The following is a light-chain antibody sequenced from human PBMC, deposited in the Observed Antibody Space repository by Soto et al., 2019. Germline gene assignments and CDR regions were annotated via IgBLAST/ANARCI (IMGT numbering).Light chain of an antibody. Sequence: DIQMTQSPSTLSASVGDRVTITCRASQSISSWLAWYQQKPGKAPKLLIYDASSLESGVPSRFSGSGSGTEFTLTITSMPTDDFATYYCQQYNSCPLTFGGGTKVDIK. CDR2: DAS. CDR1: QSISSW. V-gene: IGKV1-5*01. CDR3: QQYNSCPLT. J-gene: IGKJ4*01.